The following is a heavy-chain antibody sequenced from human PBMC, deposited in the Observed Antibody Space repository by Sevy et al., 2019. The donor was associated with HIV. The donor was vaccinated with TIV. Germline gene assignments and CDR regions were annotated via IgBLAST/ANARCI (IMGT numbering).Heavy chain of an antibody. CDR1: GLTISDYV. V-gene: IGHV3-23*01. D-gene: IGHD3-3*01. Sequence: GGSLRLSCVASGLTISDYVLYWVRQAPGKGLEWVSAITESDADITYADSGKGRFTVSRDNSKNTVYLQMGSLRAEDTAIYYCAKLGVRVATGGTDYWGQGTQVTVSS. CDR2: ITESDADI. J-gene: IGHJ4*02. CDR3: AKLGVRVATGGTDY.